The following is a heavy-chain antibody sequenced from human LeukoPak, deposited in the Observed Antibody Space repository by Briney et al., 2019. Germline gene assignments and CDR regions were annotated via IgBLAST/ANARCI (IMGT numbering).Heavy chain of an antibody. D-gene: IGHD6-13*01. CDR2: IIPIFGTA. Sequence: GASVKVSCKASGGTFSSYAISWVRQAPGQGLEWMGGIIPIFGTANYAQKFQGRVTITADKSTSTAYMELSNLRSEDTAVYYCASPEYIAAAATRFAFDIWGQGTMATVSS. CDR1: GGTFSSYA. V-gene: IGHV1-69*06. CDR3: ASPEYIAAAATRFAFDI. J-gene: IGHJ3*02.